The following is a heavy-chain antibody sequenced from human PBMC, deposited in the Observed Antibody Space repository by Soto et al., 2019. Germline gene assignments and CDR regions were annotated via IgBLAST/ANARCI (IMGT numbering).Heavy chain of an antibody. V-gene: IGHV3-11*01. CDR3: ARVNIVVVVAASFDY. CDR1: GFTFSDYY. CDR2: ISSSGSTI. J-gene: IGHJ4*02. D-gene: IGHD2-15*01. Sequence: GGSLRLSCAASGFTFSDYYMSWIRQAPGKGLEWVSYISSSGSTIYYADSVKGRFTISRDNAKNSLYLQMNSLRAEDTAVYYCARVNIVVVVAASFDYWGQGTLVTVSS.